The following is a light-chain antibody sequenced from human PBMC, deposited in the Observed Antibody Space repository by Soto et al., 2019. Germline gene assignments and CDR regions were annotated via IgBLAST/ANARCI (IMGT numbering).Light chain of an antibody. Sequence: EVVMTQSPATLSVSPGERATLSCRASQSVSSNLAWYQQKPGQAPRLLIYGASTRATGIPARFSGSGSGTDFTLTISSLQPEDFATYYCQQLNSYPPWTFGQGTKVEIK. CDR1: QSVSSN. J-gene: IGKJ1*01. V-gene: IGKV3-15*01. CDR2: GAS. CDR3: QQLNSYPPWT.